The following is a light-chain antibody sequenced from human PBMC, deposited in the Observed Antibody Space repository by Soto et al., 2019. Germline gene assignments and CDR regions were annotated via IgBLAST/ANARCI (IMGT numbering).Light chain of an antibody. CDR3: SSYPSSSTRV. Sequence: QYVLAQPASVSGSPGQTITISCTGTGSDVGGYNYVSWYQQHPGKAPKLMIYEVSNRPSGVSNRFSGSKSGNTASLTISGLQAEDEADYYCSSYPSSSTRVFRTGTKVTV. J-gene: IGLJ1*01. CDR1: GSDVGGYNY. V-gene: IGLV2-14*01. CDR2: EVS.